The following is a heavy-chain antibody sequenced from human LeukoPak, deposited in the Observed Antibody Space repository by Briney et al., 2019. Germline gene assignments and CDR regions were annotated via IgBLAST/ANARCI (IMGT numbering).Heavy chain of an antibody. CDR1: GFTFSNYA. CDR2: ISASGLST. Sequence: GGSLRLSCAASGFTFSNYAMSWVRQAPGKGLEYVSPISASGLSTYYTDSVRGRFTNSRDNSKNTLYLQMHSLRAEDTAVYYCAKETSITGAGDFWGQGALVTVSS. V-gene: IGHV3-23*01. J-gene: IGHJ4*02. CDR3: AKETSITGAGDF. D-gene: IGHD1-20*01.